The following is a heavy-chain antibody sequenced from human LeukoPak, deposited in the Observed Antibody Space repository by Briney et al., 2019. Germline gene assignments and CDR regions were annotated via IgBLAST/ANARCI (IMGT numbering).Heavy chain of an antibody. V-gene: IGHV1-69*05. J-gene: IGHJ4*02. D-gene: IGHD5-18*01. CDR3: ARGPRRTWIQLWSPLDY. CDR1: GGTFSSYA. CDR2: IIPIFGTA. Sequence: SVKVSCKASGGTFSSYAISWVRQAPGRGLEWMGGIIPIFGTANYAQKFQGRVTITTDESTSTAYMELSSLRSEDTAVYYCARGPRRTWIQLWSPLDYWGQGTLVTVSS.